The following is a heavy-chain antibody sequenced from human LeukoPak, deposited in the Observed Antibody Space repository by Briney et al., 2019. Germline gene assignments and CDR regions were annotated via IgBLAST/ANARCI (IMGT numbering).Heavy chain of an antibody. CDR1: AFTFSSYA. D-gene: IGHD4-17*01. V-gene: IGHV3-23*01. Sequence: PGGSLRLSCAVSAFTFSSYAMRWVRQAPGKGLEWVSAISGSGGSTYYADSVKGRFTISRDNSKNTLYLQMNSLRAEDTAVYYCAKDLRFNEYYRGQGTLVTVSS. CDR3: AKDLRFNEYY. J-gene: IGHJ4*02. CDR2: ISGSGGST.